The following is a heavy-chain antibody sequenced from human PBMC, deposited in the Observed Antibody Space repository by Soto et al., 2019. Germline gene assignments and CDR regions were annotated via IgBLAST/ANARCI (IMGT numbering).Heavy chain of an antibody. CDR1: GGTFSSYA. CDR2: IIPIFGTA. V-gene: IGHV1-69*13. D-gene: IGHD6-13*01. CDR3: ARALESIAAAGLYFDY. J-gene: IGHJ4*02. Sequence: GASVKVSCTASGGTFSSYAISWVRQAPGQGLEWMGGIIPIFGTANYAQKFQGRVTITADESTSTAYMELSSLRSEDTAVYYCARALESIAAAGLYFDYWGQGTLVTVSS.